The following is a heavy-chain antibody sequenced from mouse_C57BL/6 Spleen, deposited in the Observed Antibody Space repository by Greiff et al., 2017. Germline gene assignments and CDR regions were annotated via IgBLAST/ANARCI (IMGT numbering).Heavy chain of an antibody. V-gene: IGHV14-3*01. D-gene: IGHD1-1*01. CDR2: IDPANGNT. CDR1: GFNIKNTY. Sequence: VQLKESVAELVRPGASVKLSCTASGFNIKNTYMHWVKQRPEQGLEWIGRIDPANGNTKYAPKFQGKATITADTSSNTAYLQLSSLTSEDTAIYYCANVPYGSPWFAYWGQGTLVTVSA. J-gene: IGHJ3*01. CDR3: ANVPYGSPWFAY.